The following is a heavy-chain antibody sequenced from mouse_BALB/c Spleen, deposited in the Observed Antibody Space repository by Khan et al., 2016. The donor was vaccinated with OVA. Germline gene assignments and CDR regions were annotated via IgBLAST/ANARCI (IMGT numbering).Heavy chain of an antibody. CDR3: ARPPHYSYVMVY. Sequence: QIQLVRSGPELKKPGETVKISCKASGYTFTNYGMNWVKQAPGKGLKWMGWINTYTGEPTYTDDFKGRFAFSLETSASTAYLQINNLKNEDTTTSFCARPPHYSYVMVYWGQGTSVTVSS. J-gene: IGHJ4*01. CDR2: INTYTGEP. V-gene: IGHV9-3-1*01. CDR1: GYTFTNYG.